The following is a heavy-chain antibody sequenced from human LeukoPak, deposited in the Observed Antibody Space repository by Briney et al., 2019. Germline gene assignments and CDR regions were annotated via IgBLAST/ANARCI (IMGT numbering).Heavy chain of an antibody. J-gene: IGHJ5*02. Sequence: PSETLSLTCAVYGGSFSGYYWGRIRQPPGKGLEWIGEINHSGSTNYNPSLKSRVTISVDTSKNQFSLKLSSVTAADTAVYYCARGDPTSFLDPWGQGTLVTVSS. CDR2: INHSGST. CDR3: ARGDPTSFLDP. V-gene: IGHV4-34*01. CDR1: GGSFSGYY.